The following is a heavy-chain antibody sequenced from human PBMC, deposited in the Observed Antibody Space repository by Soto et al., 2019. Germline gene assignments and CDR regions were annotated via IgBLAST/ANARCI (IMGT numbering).Heavy chain of an antibody. CDR3: AMSNCSSTSCYVGRDYYYYYMDV. V-gene: IGHV6-1*01. Sequence: PSQTLSLTCAISGDSVSSNSAAWNWIRQSPSRGLEWLGRTYYRSKWYNDYAVSVKSRITINPDTSKNQFSLQLNSVTPEDTAVYYCAMSNCSSTSCYVGRDYYYYYMDVWGKGTTVTVS. CDR2: TYYRSKWYN. J-gene: IGHJ6*03. CDR1: GDSVSSNSAA. D-gene: IGHD2-2*01.